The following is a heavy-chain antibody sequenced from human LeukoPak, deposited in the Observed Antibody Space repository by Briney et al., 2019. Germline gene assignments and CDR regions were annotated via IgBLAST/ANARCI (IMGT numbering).Heavy chain of an antibody. CDR2: IYPRDGST. J-gene: IGHJ4*02. CDR3: ARDQEGFDY. Sequence: ASVKVSCKASGYAFTSNYIHWVRQAPGQGLEWMGMIYPRDGSTSYAQKFQGRVTVTRDTSTSTVHMELGGLRSEDTAVYYCARDQEGFDYWGQGTLVTVSS. V-gene: IGHV1-46*01. CDR1: GYAFTSNY.